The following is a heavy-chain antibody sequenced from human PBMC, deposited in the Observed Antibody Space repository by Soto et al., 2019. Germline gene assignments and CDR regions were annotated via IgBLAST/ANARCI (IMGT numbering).Heavy chain of an antibody. Sequence: QVHLVQSGAEVKKPGASVKVSCKASGYTFENYYMHWVRQAPGQGLEWLGIIDPTGGRTTYAQKFQDRVTMTRDTSKSTVYMERSSLRSNDTGLYYCARELQFPHQETGMDVWGQGTTVTVSS. V-gene: IGHV1-46*02. D-gene: IGHD6-19*01. CDR1: GYTFENYY. CDR2: IDPTGGRT. CDR3: ARELQFPHQETGMDV. J-gene: IGHJ6*02.